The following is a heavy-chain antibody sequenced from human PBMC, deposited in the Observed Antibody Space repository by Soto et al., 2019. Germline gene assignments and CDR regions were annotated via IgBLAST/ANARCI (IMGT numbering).Heavy chain of an antibody. D-gene: IGHD3-22*01. J-gene: IGHJ4*02. Sequence: GGSLRVSCTASGFTFGDYAMSWVRQAPGKGLEWVGFIRSKAYGGTTEYAASVKGRFTISRDDSKSIAYLQMNSLKTEDTAVYYCTRAYYYDSSGYYYAYFDYWGQGTLVTVSS. V-gene: IGHV3-49*04. CDR3: TRAYYYDSSGYYYAYFDY. CDR2: IRSKAYGGTT. CDR1: GFTFGDYA.